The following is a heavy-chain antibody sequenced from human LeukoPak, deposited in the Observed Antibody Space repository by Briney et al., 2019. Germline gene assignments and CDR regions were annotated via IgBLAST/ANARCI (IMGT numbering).Heavy chain of an antibody. Sequence: SVKVSCKASGGTFSSYAISWVRQAPGQGLEWMGRIIPILGIANYAQKFQGRVTITADKSTSTAYMELGSLRSEDTAVYYCARVGCGGDCYFDYWGQGTLVTVSS. CDR3: ARVGCGGDCYFDY. CDR1: GGTFSSYA. V-gene: IGHV1-69*04. CDR2: IIPILGIA. D-gene: IGHD2-21*02. J-gene: IGHJ4*02.